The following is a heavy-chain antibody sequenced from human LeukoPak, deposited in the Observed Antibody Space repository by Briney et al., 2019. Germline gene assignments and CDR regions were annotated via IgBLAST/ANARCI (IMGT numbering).Heavy chain of an antibody. J-gene: IGHJ4*02. Sequence: SETLSLTCSVSGGSISSSYWSWIRQSPGKGLEWIGFFHYTASTSYTPSLQSRVTISGDTSKNQFSLELRSVTAADTAVYYCVSTGGGSGGFWGQPTLPTVSS. CDR2: FHYTAST. V-gene: IGHV4-59*13. CDR1: GGSISSSY. CDR3: VSTGGGSGGF. D-gene: IGHD5-12*01.